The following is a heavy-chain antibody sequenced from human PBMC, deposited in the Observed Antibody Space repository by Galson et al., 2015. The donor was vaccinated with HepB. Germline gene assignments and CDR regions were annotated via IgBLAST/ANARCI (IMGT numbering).Heavy chain of an antibody. D-gene: IGHD1-14*01. CDR1: GGTFAMYS. V-gene: IGHV1-69*04. CDR3: ARGDAGDV. CDR2: IIPFAGKA. Sequence: SVKVSCKASGGTFAMYSISWVRQAPGQGLEWMGRIIPFAGKANYAQKFQGRVTFTADKSTSTVSMDLSSLRYDDTADYYCARGDAGDVWGQGTTVTVSS. J-gene: IGHJ6*02.